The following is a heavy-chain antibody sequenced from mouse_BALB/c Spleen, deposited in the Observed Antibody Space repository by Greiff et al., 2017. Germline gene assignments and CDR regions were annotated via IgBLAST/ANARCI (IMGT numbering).Heavy chain of an antibody. Sequence: QVQLKESGPGLVAPSQSLSITCTVSGFSLTSYGVHWVRQPPGKGLEWLGVIWAGGSTNYNSALMSRLSISKDNSKSQVFLKMNSLQTDDTAMYYCARAPHYYGSSDAMDYWGQGTSVTVAS. CDR2: IWAGGST. V-gene: IGHV2-9*02. D-gene: IGHD1-1*01. J-gene: IGHJ4*01. CDR3: ARAPHYYGSSDAMDY. CDR1: GFSLTSYG.